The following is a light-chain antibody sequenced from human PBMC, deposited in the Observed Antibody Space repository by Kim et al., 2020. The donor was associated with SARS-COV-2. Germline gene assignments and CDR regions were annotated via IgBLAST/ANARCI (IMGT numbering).Light chain of an antibody. Sequence: EILMTQSPATLSVSPGERATLSCRASQSVSSNLAWYQQNPGQAPRLLIYGASTRATGIPARFSGSGSGTEFTLTISSLQSEDFALYFCQQYNNWPRTFGKGTKVDIK. V-gene: IGKV3-15*01. CDR2: GAS. J-gene: IGKJ1*01. CDR1: QSVSSN. CDR3: QQYNNWPRT.